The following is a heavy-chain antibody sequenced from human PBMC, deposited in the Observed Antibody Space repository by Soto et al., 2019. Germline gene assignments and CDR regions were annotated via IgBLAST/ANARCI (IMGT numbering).Heavy chain of an antibody. CDR3: AKDARETYYYGSGSYYNVYYYYMDV. CDR1: GFTFDDYA. D-gene: IGHD3-10*01. Sequence: EVQLVESGGGLVQPGRSLRLSCAASGFTFDDYAMHWVRQAPGKGLEWVSGISWNSGSIGYADSVKGRFTISRDNAKNSLYLQMNSLTAEDTALYYCAKDARETYYYGSGSYYNVYYYYMDVWGKGTTVTVSS. J-gene: IGHJ6*03. CDR2: ISWNSGSI. V-gene: IGHV3-9*01.